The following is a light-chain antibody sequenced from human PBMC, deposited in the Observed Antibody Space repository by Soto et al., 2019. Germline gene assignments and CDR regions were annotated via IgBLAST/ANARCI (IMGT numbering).Light chain of an antibody. CDR3: QQSYRTPFT. CDR2: AAS. J-gene: IGKJ3*01. Sequence: DIQMTQSPSSLSAYVGDKVTITCRASERIGDYINWYQQKPGKAPKLLIYAASSLQSGVPSRFSGSGYETDFTLTISSLQPEDFATYACQQSYRTPFTFGPGTKVEIK. CDR1: ERIGDY. V-gene: IGKV1-39*01.